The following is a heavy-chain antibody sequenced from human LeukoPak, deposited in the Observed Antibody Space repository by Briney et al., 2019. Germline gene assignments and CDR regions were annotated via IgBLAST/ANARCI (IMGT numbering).Heavy chain of an antibody. D-gene: IGHD6-6*01. V-gene: IGHV6-1*01. J-gene: IGHJ4*02. CDR3: ARTDSSSSSKIFDY. CDR2: TYYRSKWYN. Sequence: SQTLSLTCAISGDSVSSNSPAWNWIRQSPSRGLEWRGRTYYRSKWYNDYAVSVKSRITINPDTSKNQFSLQLNSVTPEDTAVYYCARTDSSSSSKIFDYWGQGTLVTVSS. CDR1: GDSVSSNSPA.